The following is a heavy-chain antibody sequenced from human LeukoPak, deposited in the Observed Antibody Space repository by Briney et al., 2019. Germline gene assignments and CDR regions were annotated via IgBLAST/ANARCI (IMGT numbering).Heavy chain of an antibody. Sequence: GGSLRLSCAASGFTFSSYAIHWVRQAPGKGLEWVAVISFDGTDAFYADSVKGRFTISRDNSKNTLYLQMNSLRAEDTAVYYCARDQSYYAGAAFDIWGQGTMVTVSS. CDR3: ARDQSYYAGAAFDI. J-gene: IGHJ3*02. D-gene: IGHD2-2*01. CDR1: GFTFSSYA. V-gene: IGHV3-30*04. CDR2: ISFDGTDA.